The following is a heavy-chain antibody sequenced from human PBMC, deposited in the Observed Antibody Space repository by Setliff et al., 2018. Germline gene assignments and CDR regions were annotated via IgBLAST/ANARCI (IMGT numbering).Heavy chain of an antibody. V-gene: IGHV3-72*01. CDR1: GFTLSDYS. CDR2: SRNKVSGHLI. D-gene: IGHD3-10*01. J-gene: IGHJ4*02. Sequence: GGSLRLSCATSGFTLSDYSMDWVRQAPGKGLEWVGRSRNKVSGHLIEYAASVKGRFTISRDNSKNSVFLQMNSLKIEDTAMYYCARDVGWTYGFDFYGQGTLVTVSS. CDR3: ARDVGWTYGFDF.